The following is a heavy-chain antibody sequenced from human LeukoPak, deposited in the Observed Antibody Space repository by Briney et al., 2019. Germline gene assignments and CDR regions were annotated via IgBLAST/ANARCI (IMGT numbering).Heavy chain of an antibody. V-gene: IGHV1-24*01. D-gene: IGHD2/OR15-2a*01. J-gene: IGHJ6*03. Sequence: ASVKVSCKVSGYSLRELSMHWVRQAPAKGLQWMGVFDPEDGESIIAQQFQGRLTMTEDTSTDTAYMELSSLTSEDTAIYYCATGHCNTSSCYYYYMDVWGKGTTVTVS. CDR3: ATGHCNTSSCYYYYMDV. CDR1: GYSLRELS. CDR2: FDPEDGES.